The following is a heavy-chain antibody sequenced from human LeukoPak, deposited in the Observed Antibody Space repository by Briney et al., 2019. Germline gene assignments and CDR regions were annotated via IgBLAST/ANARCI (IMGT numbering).Heavy chain of an antibody. CDR3: ARVWSSGYTKDY. CDR1: GFTFSSYS. D-gene: IGHD3-22*01. V-gene: IGHV3-48*04. CDR2: ISSSSTI. Sequence: GGSLRLSCAASGFTFSSYSIDWVRQAPGKGLEWLSYISSSSTIYYADSVKGRFTISRDNAKNSVYLQMNSLRAEDTAVYYCARVWSSGYTKDYWGQGTLVTVSS. J-gene: IGHJ4*02.